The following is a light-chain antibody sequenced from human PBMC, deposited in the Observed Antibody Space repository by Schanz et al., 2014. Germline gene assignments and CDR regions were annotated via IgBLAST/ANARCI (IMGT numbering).Light chain of an antibody. CDR1: SSDVGGF. Sequence: QSALTQPRSVSGSPGQSVSISCTGTSSDVGGFVSWYQHHPGKAPKLIIYKVSKRPSGVPDRFSGSKSDNTASLTVSGLQAEDEADYYCQSYDNSLSAWVFGGGTKLTVL. J-gene: IGLJ3*02. CDR3: QSYDNSLSAWV. V-gene: IGLV2-11*01. CDR2: KVS.